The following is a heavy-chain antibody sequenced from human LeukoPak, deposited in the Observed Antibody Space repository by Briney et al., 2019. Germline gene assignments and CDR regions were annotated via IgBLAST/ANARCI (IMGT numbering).Heavy chain of an antibody. CDR1: GGSISSSSYY. CDR3: AREEGGTTVGGAFDI. Sequence: SETLSLTCTVSGGSISSSSYYWGWIRQPPGKGLEWIGRIYTSGSTNYNPSLKSRVTMSVDRSKNQFSLKLSSVTAADTAVYYCAREEGGTTVGGAFDIWGQGTMVTVSS. V-gene: IGHV4-39*07. CDR2: IYTSGST. J-gene: IGHJ3*02. D-gene: IGHD4-11*01.